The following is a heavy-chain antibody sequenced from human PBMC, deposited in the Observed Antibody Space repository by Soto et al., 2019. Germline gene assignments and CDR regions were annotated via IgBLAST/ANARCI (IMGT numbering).Heavy chain of an antibody. CDR2: TYYRSKWYN. J-gene: IGHJ6*04. CDR3: GTFLSTTSPDV. Sequence: QVQLQQSGPGLVKPSQTLSLTCAISGASVSSKSAAWNWIRQSPSSGLEWLGRTYYRSKWYNDYAVSVTSRITINPDTSKNPFSLHLNSVTPEDTAVYYCGTFLSTTSPDVWGEGTTVTVSS. CDR1: GASVSSKSAA. D-gene: IGHD2-2*01. V-gene: IGHV6-1*01.